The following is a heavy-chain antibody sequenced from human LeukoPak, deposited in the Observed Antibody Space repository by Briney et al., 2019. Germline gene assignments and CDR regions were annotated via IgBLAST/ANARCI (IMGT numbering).Heavy chain of an antibody. CDR2: ISWNSGSI. D-gene: IGHD6-19*01. CDR1: GFTFDDYA. Sequence: GGSLRLSCAASGFTFDDYAMHWVRQAPGKGLEWVSGISWNSGSIGYADSVKGRFTISRDNAKNSLYLQMNSLRAEDMALYYCAEDKVAGTGDAFDIWGQGTMVTVSS. J-gene: IGHJ3*02. V-gene: IGHV3-9*03. CDR3: AEDKVAGTGDAFDI.